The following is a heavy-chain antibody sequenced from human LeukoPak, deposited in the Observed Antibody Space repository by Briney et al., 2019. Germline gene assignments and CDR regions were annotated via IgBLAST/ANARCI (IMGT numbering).Heavy chain of an antibody. J-gene: IGHJ4*02. CDR1: GGSISSGSYY. V-gene: IGHV4-61*02. Sequence: SQTLSLTCTVSGGSISSGSYYWSWIRQPAGKGLEWIGRIYTSGSTNYNPSLKSRVTISVDTSKNQFSLKLSSVTAADTAVYYCARPAPGGYYDSSGYGYWGQGTLVTVSS. D-gene: IGHD3-22*01. CDR2: IYTSGST. CDR3: ARPAPGGYYDSSGYGY.